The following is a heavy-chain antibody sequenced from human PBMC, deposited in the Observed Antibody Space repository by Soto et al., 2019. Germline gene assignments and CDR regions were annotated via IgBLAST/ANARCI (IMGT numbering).Heavy chain of an antibody. CDR2: IKSKTNGGTT. D-gene: IGHD3-10*01. CDR3: TIDPYGITMVRVPQIP. J-gene: IGHJ5*02. V-gene: IGHV3-15*01. Sequence: GGSLRLSCAASGFTFSTAWMSWVRQAPGKGLEWVGRIKSKTNGGTTDYAAPVKGRFTISRDDSKTTLYLQMDSLKTEDTAVYYCTIDPYGITMVRVPQIPWGQGTLVTVSS. CDR1: GFTFSTAW.